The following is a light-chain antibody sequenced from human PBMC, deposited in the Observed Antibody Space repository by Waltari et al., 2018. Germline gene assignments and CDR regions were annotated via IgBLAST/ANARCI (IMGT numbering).Light chain of an antibody. J-gene: IGLJ2*01. CDR1: SSDVGGYDY. V-gene: IGLV2-8*01. Sequence: QSALTQPPSASGSPGQSVTISCTGTSSDVGGYDYVSWYQQHPGKAPKVIIFEVNKWPLGCLDCFSGSKSGNTASVASSGLQPEDEAYYDCSSYAGSNNFGRFGGGTKLTVL. CDR2: EVN. CDR3: SSYAGSNNFGR.